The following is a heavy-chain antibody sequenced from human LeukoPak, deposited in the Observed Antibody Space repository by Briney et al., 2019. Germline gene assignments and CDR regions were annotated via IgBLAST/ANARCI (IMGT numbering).Heavy chain of an antibody. D-gene: IGHD2-2*01. CDR1: GYTFTSYG. Sequence: ASVKVSCKASGYTFTSYGISWVRQAPGQGLEWMGWISAYNGNTNYAQKLQGRVTMTTDTSTSTAYMELRSLRSDDTAVYYCARVEGRYCSSTSCYAFAYGGQGTLVTVSS. CDR3: ARVEGRYCSSTSCYAFAY. J-gene: IGHJ4*02. V-gene: IGHV1-18*01. CDR2: ISAYNGNT.